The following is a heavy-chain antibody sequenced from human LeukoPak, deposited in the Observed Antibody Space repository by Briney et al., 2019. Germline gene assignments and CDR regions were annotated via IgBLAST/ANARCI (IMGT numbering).Heavy chain of an antibody. CDR1: GGSISSGSYY. Sequence: KLSETLSLTCSVSGGSISSGSYYWSWIRQHPGKGMEWIGYIHYSGSTYYNPSLKSRVTISVDRSKNQFSLKLNSVTAADTAVYYCARGLMTVDAYFDYWGQGTLVTVSS. D-gene: IGHD2-21*01. V-gene: IGHV4-31*03. CDR3: ARGLMTVDAYFDY. J-gene: IGHJ4*02. CDR2: IHYSGST.